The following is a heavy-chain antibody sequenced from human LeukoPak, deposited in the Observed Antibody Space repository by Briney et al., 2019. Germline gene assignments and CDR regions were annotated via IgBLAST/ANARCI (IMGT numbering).Heavy chain of an antibody. Sequence: GGSLRLSCAASGFSFSSYSMNWVRQGPGKGLEWVASISSTSSYMYYADSVKGRFTISRDNAKNSLYLQMNSLRAEDTAVYYCARVDSSGYYLVGACDIWGQGTMVTVSS. CDR2: ISSTSSYM. J-gene: IGHJ3*02. CDR1: GFSFSSYS. D-gene: IGHD3-22*01. CDR3: ARVDSSGYYLVGACDI. V-gene: IGHV3-21*01.